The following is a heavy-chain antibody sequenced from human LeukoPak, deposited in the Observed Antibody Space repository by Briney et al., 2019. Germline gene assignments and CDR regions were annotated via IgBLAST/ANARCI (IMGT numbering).Heavy chain of an antibody. J-gene: IGHJ4*02. D-gene: IGHD4-11*01. CDR2: TVGGGDGT. V-gene: IGHV3-NL1*01. CDR3: AKLTTS. CDR1: GFTFSRYG. Sequence: GRSLRLSCAASGFTFSRYGMHWVRQAPGKGLEWVAVTVGGGDGTYYADSVKGRFTISRDNSNNTLYLQMNSLRAEDTAVYYCAKLTTSWGQGTLVTVSS.